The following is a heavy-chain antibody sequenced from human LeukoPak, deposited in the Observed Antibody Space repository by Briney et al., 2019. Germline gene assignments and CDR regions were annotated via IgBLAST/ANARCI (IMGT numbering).Heavy chain of an antibody. CDR1: GFTFSSYS. CDR2: ISDSSRYI. J-gene: IGHJ4*02. CDR3: AREVYCSHTTCYSFDY. V-gene: IGHV3-21*01. Sequence: PGGSLRLSCAASGFTFSSYSMNWVRQAPGKGLEWVSSISDSSRYIFYADSVKGRFTLSRDNAKNSLYLQMNSLRAEDTAVYYCAREVYCSHTTCYSFDYWGLGTLVTVSS. D-gene: IGHD2/OR15-2a*01.